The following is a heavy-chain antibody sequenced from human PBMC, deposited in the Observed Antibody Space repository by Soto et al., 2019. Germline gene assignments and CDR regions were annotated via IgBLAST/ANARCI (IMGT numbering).Heavy chain of an antibody. J-gene: IGHJ6*03. CDR2: INHSGST. D-gene: IGHD5-12*01. Sequence: SETLSLTCAVYGGSFSGYYWSWIRQPPGKGLEWIGEINHSGSTNYNPSLKSRVTISVDTSKNQFSLRLSSVTAADTAVYYCARVGWLRFGPHKYYYYMDVWGKGTTVTVSS. V-gene: IGHV4-34*01. CDR3: ARVGWLRFGPHKYYYYMDV. CDR1: GGSFSGYY.